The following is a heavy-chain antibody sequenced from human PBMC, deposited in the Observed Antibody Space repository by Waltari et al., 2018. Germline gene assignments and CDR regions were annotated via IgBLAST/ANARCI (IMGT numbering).Heavy chain of an antibody. CDR2: ISSSTTT. J-gene: IGHJ3*02. Sequence: EVQLVESGVGMVQPGGSLMLPLSARGFAFCPSNMNWVRQAPGKGLEWVSYISSSTTTYYADYVKGRFTISRDNAKNSLYLQMNSLRAEDTALYYCARGRDGYIQDVFDIWGQGTMVSVSS. V-gene: IGHV3-48*01. D-gene: IGHD5-12*01. CDR1: GFAFCPSN. CDR3: ARGRDGYIQDVFDI.